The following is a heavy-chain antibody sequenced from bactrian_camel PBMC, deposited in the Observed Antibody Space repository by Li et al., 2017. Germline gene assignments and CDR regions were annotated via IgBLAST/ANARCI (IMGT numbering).Heavy chain of an antibody. CDR3: ATDYGLGSFAN. CDR2: IDGFGGT. Sequence: HVQLVESGGASVQTGGTMKLSCTAITYNRKPCMAWFRLAPGKELEPVADIDGFGGTRYSVSVKGRLTISRDNAENTVYLQMNSLKSEDTALYYCATDYGLGSFANWGQGTQVTVS. J-gene: IGHJ4*01. V-gene: IGHV3S53*01. D-gene: IGHD5*01. CDR1: TYNRKP.